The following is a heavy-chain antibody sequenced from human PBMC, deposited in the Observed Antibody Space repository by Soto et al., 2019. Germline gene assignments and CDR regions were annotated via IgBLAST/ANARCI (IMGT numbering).Heavy chain of an antibody. CDR2: FDPEDGET. CDR1: GYTLTELS. CDR3: ETRIGRTDQNDYSKYGVYGMDV. D-gene: IGHD4-4*01. J-gene: IGHJ6*02. V-gene: IGHV1-24*01. Sequence: ASVKVSCKVSGYTLTELSMHWVRQAPGKGLEWMGGFDPEDGETIYAQKFQGRVTMTEDTSTDTAYMELSSLRSEDTAVYYCETRIGRTDQNDYSKYGVYGMDVWGQGNTVTVSS.